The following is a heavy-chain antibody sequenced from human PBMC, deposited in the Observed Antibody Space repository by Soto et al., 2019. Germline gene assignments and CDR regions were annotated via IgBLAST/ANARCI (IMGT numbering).Heavy chain of an antibody. CDR3: AKDRTGGFLEWFT. Sequence: SVKVSCKASGGTFSNYGISWVRQAPGQGLEWMGGIVPIFGTANYAQKFQGRVTITADESTTTAYMELSNLRSEDTAVYYCAKDRTGGFLEWFTWGQGTLVTVSS. V-gene: IGHV1-69*13. D-gene: IGHD3-3*01. CDR1: GGTFSNYG. J-gene: IGHJ4*02. CDR2: IVPIFGTA.